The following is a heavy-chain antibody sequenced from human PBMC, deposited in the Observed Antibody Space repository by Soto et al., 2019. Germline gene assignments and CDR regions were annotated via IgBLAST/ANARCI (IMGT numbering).Heavy chain of an antibody. D-gene: IGHD3-16*02. CDR2: INHSGST. Sequence: SETLSLTCAVYGGSFSGYYWSWIRQPPGKGLEWIGEINHSGSTNYNPSLKSRVTISVDTSKNQFSLKLSSVTAADTAVYYCARSAYDYIWGSYRFIDYWGQGTLVTVSS. V-gene: IGHV4-34*01. CDR1: GGSFSGYY. CDR3: ARSAYDYIWGSYRFIDY. J-gene: IGHJ4*02.